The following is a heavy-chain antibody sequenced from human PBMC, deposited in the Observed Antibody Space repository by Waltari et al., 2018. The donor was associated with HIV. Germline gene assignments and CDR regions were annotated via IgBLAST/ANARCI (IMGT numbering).Heavy chain of an antibody. V-gene: IGHV3-48*04. CDR3: AKEVVALPHYYYYGLDV. CDR1: GFTFSSYR. Sequence: EVQLVESGGGLVQPGGSLRLSCAASGFTFSSYRMNWVRQAPGKGVGWVSYMRSTANTIYTADAVKGRFTVSRDNAKNSLSLQMNSLRAEDTAVYFCAKEVVALPHYYYYGLDVWGQGTTVTVSS. D-gene: IGHD2-15*01. J-gene: IGHJ6*02. CDR2: MRSTANTI.